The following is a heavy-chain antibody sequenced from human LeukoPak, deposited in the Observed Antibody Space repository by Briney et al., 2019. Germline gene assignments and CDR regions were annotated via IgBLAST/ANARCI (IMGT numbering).Heavy chain of an antibody. D-gene: IGHD6-19*01. V-gene: IGHV3-74*01. CDR3: ARDAPHNSGWIGP. CDR1: GLTFSSHW. CDR2: ITNDGSST. J-gene: IGHJ5*02. Sequence: GGSLRLSCAASGLTFSSHWMHWVRQAPGKGLVWVSRITNDGSSTTYADSVKGRFTISRDNAKNMLYLQVNSLRAEDTAVYYCARDAPHNSGWIGPWGQGTLVTVSS.